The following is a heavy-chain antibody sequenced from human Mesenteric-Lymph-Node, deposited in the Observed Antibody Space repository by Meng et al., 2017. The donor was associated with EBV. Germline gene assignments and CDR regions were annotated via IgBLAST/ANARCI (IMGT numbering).Heavy chain of an antibody. J-gene: IGHJ5*02. CDR2: IYYSGST. CDR3: ARIVVPAATNNWFDP. D-gene: IGHD2-2*01. CDR1: GGSVSSGSYY. Sequence: HVQLQGSGPGLGKPSEPLSLPCTVSGGSVSSGSYYWSWIRQPPGKGLEWIWYIYYSGSTNYNPSLKSRVTISVDTSKNQFSLKLSSVTAADTAVYYCARIVVPAATNNWFDPWGQGTLVTVSS. V-gene: IGHV4-61*01.